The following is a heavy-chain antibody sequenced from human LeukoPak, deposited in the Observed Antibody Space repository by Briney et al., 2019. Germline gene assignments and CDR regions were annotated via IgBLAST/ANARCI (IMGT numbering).Heavy chain of an antibody. D-gene: IGHD3-10*01. Sequence: ASVKVSCETSGYTFTGYYMHWVRQAPGQGLEWMGWINPNSGGTDYAQKFKGRVTMTRDTSISTAYLELGRLTSDDTAVYYCATDGYYYGSGTYPNYWGQGTLVTISS. CDR1: GYTFTGYY. CDR3: ATDGYYYGSGTYPNY. CDR2: INPNSGGT. V-gene: IGHV1-2*02. J-gene: IGHJ4*02.